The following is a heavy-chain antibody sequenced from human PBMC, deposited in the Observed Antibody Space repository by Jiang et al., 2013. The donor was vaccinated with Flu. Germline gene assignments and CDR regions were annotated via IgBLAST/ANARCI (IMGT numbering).Heavy chain of an antibody. D-gene: IGHD3-22*01. CDR2: GTT. J-gene: IGHJ4*02. V-gene: IGHV3-49*02. Sequence: GTTEYAASVKGRFTISRDDSKSIAYLQMNSLKTEDTAVYYCTRDPDYYDSSGYYPLGYWGQGTLVTVSS. CDR3: TRDPDYYDSSGYYPLGY.